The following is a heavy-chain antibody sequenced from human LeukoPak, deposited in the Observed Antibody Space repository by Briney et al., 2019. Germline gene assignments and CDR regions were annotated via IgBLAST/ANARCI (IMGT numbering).Heavy chain of an antibody. CDR3: ARPDTLYDSSGYAWDY. J-gene: IGHJ4*02. V-gene: IGHV3-7*01. CDR2: IKQDGSEK. CDR1: GFTFSSYW. Sequence: GGSLRLSCAASGFTFSSYWTSWVRQAPGKGLEWVANIKQDGSEKYYVDSVKGRFTISRDNAKNSLYLQMNSLRAEDTAVYYCARPDTLYDSSGYAWDYWGQGTLVTVSS. D-gene: IGHD3-22*01.